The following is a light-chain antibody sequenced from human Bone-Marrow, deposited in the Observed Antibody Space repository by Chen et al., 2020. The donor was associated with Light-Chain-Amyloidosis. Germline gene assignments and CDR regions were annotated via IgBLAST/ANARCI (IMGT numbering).Light chain of an antibody. CDR2: EVT. Sequence: QSALTQPASVSGSPGQSITISCTGTSSDVGGDNHVSWYQQHPDKAPKLMIYEVTHRPSWVPDRFSGYKSDTTASLTISGLQNEDEADYFCSSYTITNTLVFGSGTRVTVL. V-gene: IGLV2-14*01. CDR1: SSDVGGDNH. J-gene: IGLJ1*01. CDR3: SSYTITNTLV.